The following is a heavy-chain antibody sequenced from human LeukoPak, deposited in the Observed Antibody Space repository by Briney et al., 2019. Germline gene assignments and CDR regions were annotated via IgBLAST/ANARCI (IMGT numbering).Heavy chain of an antibody. J-gene: IGHJ4*02. CDR1: GFTFSTDA. Sequence: GGSLRLSCAASGFTFSTDAMSGVRQAPGKGLEWVSAIGGSSGSTNYADSVKGRFTISRDSSKNTVYLQMNSLRAEDTAVYYCAKDRCSPTSCYLLDYWGQGTLVTVSS. V-gene: IGHV3-23*01. CDR2: IGGSSGST. D-gene: IGHD2-2*01. CDR3: AKDRCSPTSCYLLDY.